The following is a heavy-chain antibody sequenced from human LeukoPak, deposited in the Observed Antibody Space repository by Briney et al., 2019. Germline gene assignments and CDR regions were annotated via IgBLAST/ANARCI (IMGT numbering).Heavy chain of an antibody. CDR1: GYTFTSYG. CDR3: ARGLARTSMVTRGGVRFDY. Sequence: EASVKVSCKASGYTFTSYGISWVRQAPGQGLEWMGGIIPIFGTANYAQKFQGRVTITADESTSTAYMELSSLRSEDTAVYYCARGLARTSMVTRGGVRFDYWGQGTLVTVSS. J-gene: IGHJ4*02. D-gene: IGHD5-18*01. CDR2: IIPIFGTA. V-gene: IGHV1-69*13.